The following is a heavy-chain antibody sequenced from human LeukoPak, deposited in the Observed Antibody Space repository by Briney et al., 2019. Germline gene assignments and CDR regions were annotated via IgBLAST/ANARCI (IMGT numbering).Heavy chain of an antibody. CDR1: GGSISSSSYY. CDR3: ARYCSKTCYYVDY. D-gene: IGHD2-2*01. J-gene: IGHJ4*02. Sequence: KPSETLSLTCAVSGGSISSSSYYWGWIRQPPGRGLEWIGSIYYTGRTYYNPSLKRRVRISVDTSKNQFSLRLSSVTAADTAVYYCARYCSKTCYYVDYWGQGTLVTVSS. V-gene: IGHV4-39*01. CDR2: IYYTGRT.